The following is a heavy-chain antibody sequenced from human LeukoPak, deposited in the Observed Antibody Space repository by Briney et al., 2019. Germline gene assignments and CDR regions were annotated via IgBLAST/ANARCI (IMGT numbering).Heavy chain of an antibody. CDR1: GFTFSSYG. CDR2: ISYDGSNK. CDR3: AELRMELGTFDY. J-gene: IGHJ4*02. Sequence: GGSLRLSCAASGFTFSSYGMHWVRQAPGKGLEWVAVISYDGSNKYYADSVKGRFTISRDNSKNTLYLQMNSLRAEDTAVYYCAELRMELGTFDYWGQGTLVTVSS. D-gene: IGHD7-27*01. V-gene: IGHV3-30*18.